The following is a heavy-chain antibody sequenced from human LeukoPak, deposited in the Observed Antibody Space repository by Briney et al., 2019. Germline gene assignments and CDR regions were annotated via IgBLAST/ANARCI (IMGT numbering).Heavy chain of an antibody. CDR2: INHSGST. J-gene: IGHJ3*02. CDR1: GGPFSGYY. Sequence: PSETLSLTCAVYGGPFSGYYWSWIRQPPGKGLEWIGEINHSGSTNYNPSLKSRVTISVDTSKNQFSLKLSSVTAADTAVYYCARGRSSSWSRRDAFDIWGQGTMVTVSS. V-gene: IGHV4-34*01. D-gene: IGHD6-13*01. CDR3: ARGRSSSWSRRDAFDI.